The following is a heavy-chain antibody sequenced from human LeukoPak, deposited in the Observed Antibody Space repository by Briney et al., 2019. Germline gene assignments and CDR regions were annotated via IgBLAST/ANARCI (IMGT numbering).Heavy chain of an antibody. V-gene: IGHV4-61*01. J-gene: IGHJ4*02. CDR3: ARLEAAEGGFDY. D-gene: IGHD6-13*01. CDR2: INHSGNT. Sequence: SETLSLTCTVSGGSVSSGSYYWSWIRQPPGKGLEWIGEINHSGNTNYNPSLKSRVTISVDTSKNQFSLKLNSVTAADTAVYYCARLEAAEGGFDYWGQGTLVTVSS. CDR1: GGSVSSGSYY.